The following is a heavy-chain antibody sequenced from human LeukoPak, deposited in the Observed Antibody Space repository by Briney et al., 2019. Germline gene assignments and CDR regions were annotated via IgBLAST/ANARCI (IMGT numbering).Heavy chain of an antibody. CDR2: IYYSGST. J-gene: IGHJ2*01. CDR3: ARGVLRYFDWLPKNWYFDL. D-gene: IGHD3-9*01. V-gene: IGHV4-59*01. Sequence: PSETLSLTCTVSGGSINSYYWSWIRQPPGKGLEWIGYIYYSGSTNYNPSLKSRVTISVDTSKNQFSLKLSSVTAADTAVYYCARGVLRYFDWLPKNWYFDLWGRGTLVTVSS. CDR1: GGSINSYY.